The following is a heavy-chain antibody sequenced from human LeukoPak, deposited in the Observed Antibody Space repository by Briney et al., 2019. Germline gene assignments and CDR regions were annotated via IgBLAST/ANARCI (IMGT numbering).Heavy chain of an antibody. CDR2: ISPSSNYI. D-gene: IGHD6-25*01. Sequence: SGESLRLSCAASGFTFSTYSMNWVRQAPCKGLDWGSYISPSSNYIHYAGSVKGRFTMSRDNAKNSLYLQMHRLRDEDSAMYYCARAAYNSGPDYWGQGTLVTVSS. CDR3: ARAAYNSGPDY. V-gene: IGHV3-48*02. CDR1: GFTFSTYS. J-gene: IGHJ4*02.